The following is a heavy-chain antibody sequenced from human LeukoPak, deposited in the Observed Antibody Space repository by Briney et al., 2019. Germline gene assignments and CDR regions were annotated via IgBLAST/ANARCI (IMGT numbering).Heavy chain of an antibody. CDR1: GFTFDDYA. CDR2: ISWNSDSI. D-gene: IGHD3-10*01. CDR3: ARDGSGSYYSLFGIRPLGQPEGYYYYGMDV. V-gene: IGHV3-9*01. J-gene: IGHJ6*02. Sequence: HTGRSLRLSCAASGFTFDDYAMHWVRQAPGKGLEWVSGISWNSDSIGYADSVKGRFTISRDNAKNSLYLQMNSLRAEDTAVYYRARDGSGSYYSLFGIRPLGQPEGYYYYGMDVWGQGTTVTVSS.